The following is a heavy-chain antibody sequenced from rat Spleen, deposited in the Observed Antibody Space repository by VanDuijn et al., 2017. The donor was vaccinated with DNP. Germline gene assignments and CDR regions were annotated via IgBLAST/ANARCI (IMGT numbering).Heavy chain of an antibody. CDR2: ISPSGGST. V-gene: IGHV5-27*01. Sequence: EVQLVESGGGLVQPGRSLKLSCAASGFTFSNYDMAWVRQAPTKGLEWVASISPSGGSTYYRDSVKGRFTISSDNAKSTLYLQMDSLRSDDTATYYCTTDFERGYWGQGVMVTVSS. CDR1: GFTFSNYD. J-gene: IGHJ2*01. CDR3: TTDFERGY. D-gene: IGHD1-11*01.